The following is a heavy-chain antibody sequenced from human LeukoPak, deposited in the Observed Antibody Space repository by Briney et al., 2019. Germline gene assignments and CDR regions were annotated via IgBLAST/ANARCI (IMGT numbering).Heavy chain of an antibody. D-gene: IGHD3-3*01. V-gene: IGHV3-23*01. J-gene: IGHJ4*02. Sequence: GGSLRLSCAASASTFSSYVMSWVRQAPGKGLEWISTIGGSGSTTYYADSIKGRFIISRDNSKNTLYLQMNRLRAEDTAVYYCAKGEAHAFWSGYYFDYWGQGTLVTVSS. CDR1: ASTFSSYV. CDR3: AKGEAHAFWSGYYFDY. CDR2: IGGSGSTT.